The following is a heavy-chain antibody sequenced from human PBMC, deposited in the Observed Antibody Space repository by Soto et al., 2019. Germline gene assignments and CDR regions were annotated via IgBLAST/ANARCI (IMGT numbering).Heavy chain of an antibody. CDR1: GFTVSSNY. CDR2: IYSGGST. V-gene: IGHV3-53*01. Sequence: GGSLRLSCAASGFTVSSNYMSWVRQAPGKGLEWVSVIYSGGSTYYADSVRGRFTISRDNSKNTLYLQVKSLRAEDTAVYYCARDPPATRHGMDVWGQGTTVTVSS. J-gene: IGHJ6*02. CDR3: ARDPPATRHGMDV.